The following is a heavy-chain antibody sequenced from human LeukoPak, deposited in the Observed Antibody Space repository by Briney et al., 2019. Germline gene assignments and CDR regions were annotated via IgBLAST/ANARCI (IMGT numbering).Heavy chain of an antibody. D-gene: IGHD4-17*01. Sequence: SETLSFTCPVSGCSISSSSYYWGCIRQPPEKGLEWIGSIYYSGSTYYNPYLKNRITISVDTTKNQFSLKLRSVTAADTAVYYCARDVGDGDYFGYWGQGTRATVTS. CDR2: IYYSGST. CDR1: GCSISSSSYY. V-gene: IGHV4-39*07. CDR3: ARDVGDGDYFGY. J-gene: IGHJ4*02.